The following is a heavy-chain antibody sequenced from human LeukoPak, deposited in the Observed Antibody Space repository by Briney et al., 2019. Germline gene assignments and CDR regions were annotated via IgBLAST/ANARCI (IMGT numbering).Heavy chain of an antibody. CDR3: ARGATIFGVVMDDAFDI. D-gene: IGHD3-3*01. J-gene: IGHJ3*02. CDR1: GGSISSYY. Sequence: SETLSLTCTVSGGSISSYYRSWIRQPPGKGLEWIGYIYYSGSTNYNPSLKSRVTISVDTSKNQFSLKLSSVTAADTAVYYCARGATIFGVVMDDAFDIWGQGTMVTVSS. V-gene: IGHV4-59*01. CDR2: IYYSGST.